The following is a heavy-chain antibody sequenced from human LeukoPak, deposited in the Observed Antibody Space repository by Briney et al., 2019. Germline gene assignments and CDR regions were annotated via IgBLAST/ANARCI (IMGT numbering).Heavy chain of an antibody. CDR2: ISAYNGNT. D-gene: IGHD6-6*01. V-gene: IGHV1-18*01. CDR3: ARDHPYSSSSTLYYFDY. Sequence: ASVKVSCKSTSYTFTSCGISCVRQAPGQGLEWMGWISAYNGNTNYAQRLQGRVTMTTDTSTSTAYMELRSLRSDDTAVFYCARDHPYSSSSTLYYFDYWGQGTLVTVSS. CDR1: SYTFTSCG. J-gene: IGHJ4*02.